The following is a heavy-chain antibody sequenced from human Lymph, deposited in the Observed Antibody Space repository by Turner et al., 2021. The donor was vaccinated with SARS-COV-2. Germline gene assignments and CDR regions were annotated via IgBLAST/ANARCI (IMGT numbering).Heavy chain of an antibody. D-gene: IGHD1-7*01. CDR1: GFTFSNAW. CDR3: TTGWFTGTYGDYFDY. J-gene: IGHJ4*02. V-gene: IGHV3-15*01. Sequence: EVQLVESGGDLVKPGGSLRLPCEASGFTFSNAWMTWVRQAPGKGLEWVGRIKSKTDGGTTDYAAPVKGRFTISRDDSKNTLYLQMNSLKTEDTAVYYCTTGWFTGTYGDYFDYWGQGTLVTVSS. CDR2: IKSKTDGGTT.